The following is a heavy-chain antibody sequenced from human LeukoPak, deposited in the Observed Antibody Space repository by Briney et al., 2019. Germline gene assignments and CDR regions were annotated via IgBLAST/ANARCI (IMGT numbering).Heavy chain of an antibody. CDR1: GGPIRSGNYY. CDR2: IHYSGST. V-gene: IGHV4-39*01. D-gene: IGHD2-15*01. J-gene: IGHJ4*02. Sequence: SETLSLTCIVSGGPIRSGNYYWGWIRQPPGKGLEWIGNIHYSGSTYYNPSLKSRVTIPVDTPKNQFSLKLSSVTAADTAVYYCARRSGGSSKMDYWGQGTLVTVSS. CDR3: ARRSGGSSKMDY.